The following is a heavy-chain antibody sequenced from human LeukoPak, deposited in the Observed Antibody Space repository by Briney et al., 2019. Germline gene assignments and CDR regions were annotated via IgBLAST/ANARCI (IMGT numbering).Heavy chain of an antibody. J-gene: IGHJ5*02. V-gene: IGHV1-69*05. Sequence: ASVKVSCKASGGTFSSYAISWVRQAPGQGLEWMGGVIPIFGTANYAQKSQGRVTITTDESTSTAHMELSSLRSEDTAVYYCASRGPKVLRYFDWSGGWFDPWGQGTLVTVSS. CDR3: ASRGPKVLRYFDWSGGWFDP. CDR2: VIPIFGTA. D-gene: IGHD3-9*01. CDR1: GGTFSSYA.